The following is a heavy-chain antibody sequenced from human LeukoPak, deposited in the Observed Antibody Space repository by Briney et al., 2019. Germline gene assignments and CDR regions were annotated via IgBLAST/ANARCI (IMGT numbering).Heavy chain of an antibody. V-gene: IGHV1-2*02. CDR3: ATITGTTFDY. CDR1: GYTFTGYY. D-gene: IGHD1-14*01. J-gene: IGHJ4*02. CDR2: INPNSGGT. Sequence: ASVTVSFTASGYTFTGYYMHWVRQAPGQGLEWMGWINPNSGGTNYAQKFQGRVTMTRDTSISTAYMELSRLRSDDTAVYYCATITGTTFDYWGQGTLVTVSS.